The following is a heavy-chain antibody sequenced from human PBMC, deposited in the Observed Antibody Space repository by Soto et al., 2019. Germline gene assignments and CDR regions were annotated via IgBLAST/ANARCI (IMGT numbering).Heavy chain of an antibody. D-gene: IGHD6-19*01. V-gene: IGHV1-2*02. CDR2: INPNSGGT. Sequence: ASVKVSCKASGYTFTGYYMHWVRQAPGQGLEWMGWINPNSGGTNYAQKFQGRVTMTRDTSISTAYMELSRLRSDDTAVYSCARGDSTGWYGDVEYWGQGTLVTVSS. J-gene: IGHJ4*02. CDR3: ARGDSTGWYGDVEY. CDR1: GYTFTGYY.